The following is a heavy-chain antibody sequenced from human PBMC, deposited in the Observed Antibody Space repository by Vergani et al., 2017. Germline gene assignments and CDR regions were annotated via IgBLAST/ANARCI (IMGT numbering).Heavy chain of an antibody. Sequence: EVQLLESGGGLVKPGGSLRLSCAASGFTFSSYSMNWVRQAPGKGLEWVSSISSSSSYIYYADSVKGRFTISRDNAKNSLYLQMNSLRAEDTAVYYCAGEGGYSYGYEPFDYWGQGTLVTVSS. J-gene: IGHJ4*02. D-gene: IGHD5-18*01. CDR2: ISSSSSYI. CDR3: AGEGGYSYGYEPFDY. CDR1: GFTFSSYS. V-gene: IGHV3-21*01.